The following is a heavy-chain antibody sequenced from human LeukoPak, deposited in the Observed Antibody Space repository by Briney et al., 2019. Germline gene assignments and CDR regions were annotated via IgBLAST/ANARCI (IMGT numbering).Heavy chain of an antibody. CDR3: AKQRSEVPVAASNY. CDR1: GFTFSSYA. D-gene: IGHD2-2*01. Sequence: PGRSLRLSCAASGFTFSSYAMHWVRQAPGKGLEWVAVISYDGSNKYYVDSVKGRFTISRDNSKSTLYLHMNSLRAEDTAIYYCAKQRSEVPVAASNYWGQGTLVTVSS. V-gene: IGHV3-30-3*01. CDR2: ISYDGSNK. J-gene: IGHJ4*02.